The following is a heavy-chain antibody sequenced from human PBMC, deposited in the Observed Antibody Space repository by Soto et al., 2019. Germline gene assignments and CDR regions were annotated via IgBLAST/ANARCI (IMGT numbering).Heavy chain of an antibody. Sequence: SETLSLTCAVSGGSISSGGYSWSWIRQPPGKGLEWIGYIYHSGSTYYNPSLKSRVTISVDRSKNRFSLKLSSVTAADTAVYYCARGGYFDSSNYLAYWGLGTLVTVSS. D-gene: IGHD3-22*01. CDR2: IYHSGST. CDR1: GGSISSGGYS. J-gene: IGHJ4*02. CDR3: ARGGYFDSSNYLAY. V-gene: IGHV4-30-2*01.